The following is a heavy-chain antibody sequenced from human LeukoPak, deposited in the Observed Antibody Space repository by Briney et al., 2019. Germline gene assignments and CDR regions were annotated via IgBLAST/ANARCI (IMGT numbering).Heavy chain of an antibody. CDR3: ARDPWGAAGNGMDV. J-gene: IGHJ6*02. V-gene: IGHV4-39*07. D-gene: IGHD6-13*01. Sequence: SETLSLTCTVSGGSISSSSYYWGWIRQPPGKGLEWIGSFYYSGSTYYNPSLKSRVTISVDTSKNQFSLKLSSVTAADTAVYYCARDPWGAAGNGMDVWGQGTTVTVSS. CDR2: FYYSGST. CDR1: GGSISSSSYY.